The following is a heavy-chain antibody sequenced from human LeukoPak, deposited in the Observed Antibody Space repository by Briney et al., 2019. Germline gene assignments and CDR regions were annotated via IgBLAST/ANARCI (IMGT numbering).Heavy chain of an antibody. CDR3: ARHYDSFGGGFDY. V-gene: IGHV4-61*02. J-gene: IGHJ4*02. CDR2: IYTSGST. Sequence: PSETLSLTCTVSGGSISSGSYYWSWIRQPAGKGLEWIGRIYTSGSTNYNPSLKSRVTISVDTSKNQFSLKLSSVTAADTAVYYCARHYDSFGGGFDYWGQGTLVTVSS. D-gene: IGHD3-3*01. CDR1: GGSISSGSYY.